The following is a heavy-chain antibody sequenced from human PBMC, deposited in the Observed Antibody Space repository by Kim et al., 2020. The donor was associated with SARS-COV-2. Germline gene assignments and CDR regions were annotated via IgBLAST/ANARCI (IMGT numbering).Heavy chain of an antibody. J-gene: IGHJ4*02. CDR3: ARGPMVRGVTVDY. Sequence: NPALKSRVTITVDTSKNQCSLKLSSGTAADTAVYYCARGPMVRGVTVDYWGQGTLVTVSS. V-gene: IGHV4-31*02. D-gene: IGHD3-10*01.